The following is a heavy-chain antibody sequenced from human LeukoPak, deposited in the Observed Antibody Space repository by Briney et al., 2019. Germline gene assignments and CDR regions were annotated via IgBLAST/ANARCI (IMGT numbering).Heavy chain of an antibody. Sequence: SGTLSLTCAVSGGSISSSNWWSWVRQPPGKGLEWIGEIYHSGSTNYNPSLKSRVTISVDTSKNQFSLKLSSVTAADTAVYYCARRMGRRFGERYYYYHYMDVWGKGTTVTISS. CDR2: IYHSGST. J-gene: IGHJ6*03. CDR3: ARRMGRRFGERYYYYHYMDV. V-gene: IGHV4-4*02. D-gene: IGHD3-10*01. CDR1: GGSISSSNW.